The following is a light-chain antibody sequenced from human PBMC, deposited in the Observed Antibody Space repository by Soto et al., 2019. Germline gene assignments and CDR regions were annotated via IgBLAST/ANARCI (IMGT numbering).Light chain of an antibody. J-gene: IGKJ5*01. V-gene: IGKV1-9*01. CDR2: AAF. CDR1: QDIISY. CDR3: HQSYSTLSIT. Sequence: DSHMSLSPCFRSASVSNKRTITCMCSQDIISYLSWYQQKPAKAPNQLIYAAFTLQSGVPSRFSGSGSGTEFTLTISSLQPEDFATYYCHQSYSTLSITFGQGTRLEIK.